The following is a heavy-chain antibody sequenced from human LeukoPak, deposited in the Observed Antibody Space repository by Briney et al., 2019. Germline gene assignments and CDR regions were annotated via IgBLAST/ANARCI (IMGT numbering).Heavy chain of an antibody. CDR3: AKKGPYYYDSSGYSLPTEYFQH. J-gene: IGHJ1*01. CDR1: GFTFSSYA. V-gene: IGHV3-23*01. CDR2: ISGSGGST. D-gene: IGHD3-22*01. Sequence: GGSPRLSCAASGFTFSSYAMSWVRQAPGKGLEWVSAISGSGGSTYCADSVKGRFTISRDNSKNTPYLQMNSLRAEDTAVYYCAKKGPYYYDSSGYSLPTEYFQHWGQGTLVTVSS.